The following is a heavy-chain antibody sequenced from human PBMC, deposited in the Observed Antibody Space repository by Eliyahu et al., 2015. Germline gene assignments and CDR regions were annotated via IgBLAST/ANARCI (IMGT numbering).Heavy chain of an antibody. CDR2: IDWDNDK. J-gene: IGHJ4*02. Sequence: QVTLKESGPALVKPTQTLTLTCTFSGFSLSTSGMRVSWIRQPPGXALEWLARIDWDNDKFYSTSLKTRLTISKDTSKNQVVLTMTNMDPVDTATYYCARLSGDYGKNYFDYWSQGTLVTVSS. D-gene: IGHD4-17*01. CDR1: GFSLSTSGMR. CDR3: ARLSGDYGKNYFDY. V-gene: IGHV2-70*04.